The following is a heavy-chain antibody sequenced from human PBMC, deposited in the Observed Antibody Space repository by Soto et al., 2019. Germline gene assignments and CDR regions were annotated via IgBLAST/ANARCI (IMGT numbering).Heavy chain of an antibody. CDR2: MNPNSGNT. D-gene: IGHD3-10*01. V-gene: IGHV1-8*01. J-gene: IGHJ6*03. CDR1: GYTFTSYD. CDR3: ARGAATYYYGSGSSPHYYYYMDV. Sequence: ASVKVSCKASGYTFTSYDINWVRQATGQGLEWMGWMNPNSGNTGYAQKFQGRVAMTRNTSISTAYVELSSLRSEDTAVYYCARGAATYYYGSGSSPHYYYYMDVWGKGTTVTVSS.